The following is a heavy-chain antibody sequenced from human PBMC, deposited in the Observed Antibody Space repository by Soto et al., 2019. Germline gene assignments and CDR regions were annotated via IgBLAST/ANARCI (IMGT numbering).Heavy chain of an antibody. Sequence: GGSLRLSCAASGFTFSSYAMHWVRQAPGKGLEWVAVISYDGSNKYYADSVKGRFTISRDNSKNTLYLQMNSLRAEDTAVYYCARESTMVRGVIIPFDYWGQGTLVTVSS. V-gene: IGHV3-30-3*01. J-gene: IGHJ4*02. CDR1: GFTFSSYA. CDR3: ARESTMVRGVIIPFDY. CDR2: ISYDGSNK. D-gene: IGHD3-10*01.